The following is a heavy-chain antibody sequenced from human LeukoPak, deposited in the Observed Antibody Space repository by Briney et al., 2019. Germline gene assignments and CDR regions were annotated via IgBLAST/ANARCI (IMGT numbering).Heavy chain of an antibody. CDR3: ARDKVSGSYYGLDY. Sequence: GGSLRLSCAASGFTFSIYWMHWVRQAPGKGLVWVSHINSGGSSTRYADSVKGRFTISRDNAKNTLYLQMNSLRAEDSGVYYCARDKVSGSYYGLDYWGQGTLVTVSS. V-gene: IGHV3-74*01. J-gene: IGHJ4*02. CDR2: INSGGSST. D-gene: IGHD1-26*01. CDR1: GFTFSIYW.